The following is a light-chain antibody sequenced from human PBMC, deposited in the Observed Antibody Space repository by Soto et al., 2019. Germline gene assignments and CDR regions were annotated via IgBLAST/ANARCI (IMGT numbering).Light chain of an antibody. V-gene: IGLV2-8*01. CDR1: SSDVGGYSY. CDR2: EVN. J-gene: IGLJ1*01. CDR3: QSYDSSLSGDV. Sequence: QSALTQPPSASGSPGQSVAISCTGTSSDVGGYSYVSWYQQHPGKAPKLMIYEVNKRPSGVPDRFSGSKSGTSASLAIAGLQAEDEGDYYCQSYDSSLSGDVFGTGTKVTVL.